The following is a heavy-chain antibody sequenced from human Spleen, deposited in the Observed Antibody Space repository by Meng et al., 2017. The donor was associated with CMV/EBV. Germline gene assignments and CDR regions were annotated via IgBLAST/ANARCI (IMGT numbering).Heavy chain of an antibody. V-gene: IGHV4-59*01. Sequence: GSLRLSCTVSGGSISSYYWSWIRQPPGKGLEWIGYIYYSGSTNYNPSLKSRVTISVDTSKSQFSLKLSSVTAADTAVYYCARSGVYDFWSGYPNYWGQGTLVTVSS. CDR3: ARSGVYDFWSGYPNY. CDR1: GGSISSYY. CDR2: IYYSGST. J-gene: IGHJ4*02. D-gene: IGHD3-3*01.